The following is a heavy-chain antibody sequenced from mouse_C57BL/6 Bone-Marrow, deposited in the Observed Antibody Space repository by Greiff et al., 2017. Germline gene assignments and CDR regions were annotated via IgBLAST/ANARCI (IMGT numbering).Heavy chain of an antibody. V-gene: IGHV2-2*01. CDR2: IWSGGST. J-gene: IGHJ2*01. Sequence: VQLQQSGPGLVQPSQSLSITCTASGFSLTSYGVHWVRQSPGKGLEWLGFIWSGGSTDYYAAFISRLSISKDTSKSQVFFKMNRLQADDTAIYYCARNGCNSGYWGQGTTLTVSA. CDR1: GFSLTSYG. CDR3: ARNGCNSGY. D-gene: IGHD2-1*01.